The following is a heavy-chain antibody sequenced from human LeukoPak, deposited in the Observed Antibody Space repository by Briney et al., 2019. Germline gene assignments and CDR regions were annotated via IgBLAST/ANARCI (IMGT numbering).Heavy chain of an antibody. CDR3: ARELTTVIWFDP. CDR1: GFTFSSFE. D-gene: IGHD4-11*01. J-gene: IGHJ5*02. Sequence: PGGSLRLSCAASGFTFSSFEMNWVRQAPGKGLEWVSYISSSGSTIYYADSGKGRFTISRDNAKNSLYLQMNSLRAEATAVYYCARELTTVIWFDPWGQGTLVTVSS. V-gene: IGHV3-48*03. CDR2: ISSSGSTI.